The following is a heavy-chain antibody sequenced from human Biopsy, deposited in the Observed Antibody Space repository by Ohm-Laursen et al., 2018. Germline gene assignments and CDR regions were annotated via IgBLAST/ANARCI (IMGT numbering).Heavy chain of an antibody. J-gene: IGHJ3*02. CDR1: GGSISSYY. V-gene: IGHV4-59*07. CDR3: ARGEAGVYDALDI. Sequence: PSDTLSLTCTVSGGSISSYYWNWIRQPPGKGLEWIGYIYNSGSTNYNPSLKSRVTISVAVDTSKSQFSLRLSSVTAADTAMYYCARGEAGVYDALDIWGQGTMVIVSS. D-gene: IGHD3-10*01. CDR2: IYNSGST.